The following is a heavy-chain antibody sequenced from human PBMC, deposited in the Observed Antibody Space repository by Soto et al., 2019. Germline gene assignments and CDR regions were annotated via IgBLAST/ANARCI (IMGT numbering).Heavy chain of an antibody. Sequence: QVKLQESGPGLLKPSQTLSLTCSVSGGSLSSGFYYWSWIRQPPGKGLEWIGYFYHTGSTYYNPSLKGRLTISKDMTKNQFSLNLMSVTAADTAVYFCARAAATTAAGYYYYGLDVW. D-gene: IGHD6-25*01. CDR3: ARAAATTAAGYYYYGLDV. J-gene: IGHJ6*01. CDR1: GGSLSSGFYY. CDR2: FYHTGST. V-gene: IGHV4-30-4*01.